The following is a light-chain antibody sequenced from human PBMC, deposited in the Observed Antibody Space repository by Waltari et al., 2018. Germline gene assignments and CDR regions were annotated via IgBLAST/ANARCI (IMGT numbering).Light chain of an antibody. V-gene: IGLV3-21*04. J-gene: IGLJ1*01. CDR2: YDS. Sequence: SYVLTQAPSVSVAPGETARITCGGNNIADKNVHWYQQKPGQAPVLVIFYDSARPSGIPERFSGSNSGNTATLTISRAEAGDEADYYCQVWDTSIDLSVFGTGTKVTVL. CDR3: QVWDTSIDLSV. CDR1: NIADKN.